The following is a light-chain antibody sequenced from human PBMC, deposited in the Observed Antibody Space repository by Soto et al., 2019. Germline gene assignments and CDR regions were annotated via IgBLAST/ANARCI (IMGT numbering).Light chain of an antibody. CDR2: DAS. Sequence: EIVFTQSPATLSLSPGERATLSCRASQSVSSYLAWYQQKPGQAPRLLIYDASNRATGIPARFSGSGSGTDFTLTISXLEPEDFAVYYCQQRSNRPGTFGQGTKV. CDR1: QSVSSY. CDR3: QQRSNRPGT. V-gene: IGKV3-11*01. J-gene: IGKJ1*01.